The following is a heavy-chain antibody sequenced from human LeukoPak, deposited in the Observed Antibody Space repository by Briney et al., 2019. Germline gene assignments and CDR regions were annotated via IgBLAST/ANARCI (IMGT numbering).Heavy chain of an antibody. Sequence: GESLKISCKGSGYSFSSYWIGWVRQMPGKGLEWMGIIYPGDSDTRYNPSFQGQVTISADKSISTASLKWNSLKASDTAMYYCARLGTYCGGDCTNWYFDLWGRGTLVTVSS. J-gene: IGHJ2*01. V-gene: IGHV5-51*01. CDR3: ARLGTYCGGDCTNWYFDL. D-gene: IGHD2-21*02. CDR1: GYSFSSYW. CDR2: IYPGDSDT.